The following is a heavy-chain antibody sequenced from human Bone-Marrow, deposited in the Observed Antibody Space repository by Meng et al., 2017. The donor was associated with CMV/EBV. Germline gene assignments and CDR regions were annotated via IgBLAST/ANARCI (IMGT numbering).Heavy chain of an antibody. CDR2: IKSKTDGGTT. CDR3: TTVGWQLVDYYGMDV. D-gene: IGHD6-6*01. J-gene: IGHJ6*02. V-gene: IGHV3-15*01. CDR1: GFTFSNAW. Sequence: GESLKISCEGSGFTFSNAWMSWVRQAPGKGLEWVGRIKSKTDGGTTDYAAPVKGRFTISRDDSKNTLYLQMNSLKAEDTAVYYCTTVGWQLVDYYGMDVWGQGTTVTVSS.